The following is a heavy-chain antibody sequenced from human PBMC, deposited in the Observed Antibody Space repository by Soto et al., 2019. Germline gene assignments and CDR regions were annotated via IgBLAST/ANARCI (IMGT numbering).Heavy chain of an antibody. Sequence: QVQLQQWGAGLLKPSETLSLTCAVYGGSFSGYYWSWIRQPPGKGLEGIGEINHSGSTNYNPSLKSRVTISVDTSKNQFSLKLSSVTAADTAVYYCARAKSMIVVVIARYGMDVWGQGTTVTVSS. CDR3: ARAKSMIVVVIARYGMDV. CDR2: INHSGST. CDR1: GGSFSGYY. D-gene: IGHD3-22*01. V-gene: IGHV4-34*01. J-gene: IGHJ6*02.